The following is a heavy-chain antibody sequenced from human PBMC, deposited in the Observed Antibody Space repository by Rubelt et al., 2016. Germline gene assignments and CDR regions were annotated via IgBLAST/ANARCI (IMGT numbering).Heavy chain of an antibody. CDR2: INHSGST. V-gene: IGHV4-34*02. D-gene: IGHD2-21*01. Sequence: VQLQQWGAGLLKPSETLSLTCAVYDASFSGYHWSWIRQPPGKGLEWIGEINHSGSTIYNPSLKSRVTIASETAKNRFSWKRTPVTAADTAVYYWATLFGGGNCRFDYWGQGTLVTVSS. CDR3: ATLFGGGNCRFDY. CDR1: DASFSGYH. J-gene: IGHJ4*02.